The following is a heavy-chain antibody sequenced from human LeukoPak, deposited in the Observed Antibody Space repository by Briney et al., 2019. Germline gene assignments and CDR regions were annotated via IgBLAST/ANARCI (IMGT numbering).Heavy chain of an antibody. Sequence: SVKVSCKASGGTFSSYAISWVRQAPGQGLEWMGRIIPIFGTANYAQKFQGRVTITTDESTSTAYMELSSLRSEDTAVYYCARDQGEWLVANAFDIWGQGTMVTVSS. CDR1: GGTFSSYA. J-gene: IGHJ3*02. D-gene: IGHD6-19*01. CDR3: ARDQGEWLVANAFDI. CDR2: IIPIFGTA. V-gene: IGHV1-69*05.